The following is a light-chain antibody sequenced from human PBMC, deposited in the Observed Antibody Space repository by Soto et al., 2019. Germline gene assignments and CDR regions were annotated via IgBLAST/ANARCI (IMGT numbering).Light chain of an antibody. V-gene: IGKV3-15*01. CDR1: QSVSSN. J-gene: IGKJ4*01. CDR3: QQYNNWPLT. CDR2: GAS. Sequence: EIRWKQCPGTLSLSTGERATLSCRGSQSVSSNLAWYQQKPGQAPRLLIYGASTRATGIPARFSGSGSGTEFTLTISSLQSEDFAVYYCQQYNNWPLTFGRGTKVDI.